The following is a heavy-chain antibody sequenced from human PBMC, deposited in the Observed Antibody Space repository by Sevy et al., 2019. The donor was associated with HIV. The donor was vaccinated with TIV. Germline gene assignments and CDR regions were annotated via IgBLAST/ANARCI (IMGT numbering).Heavy chain of an antibody. Sequence: SETLSLTCSVSGASITSSIYYWAWIRQSPAKGLEWFGSIHHSGSPYYNLSLKSRATISVDTSKTHFSLKMNSVPAADTAVYYCAKHCCQYFDNSGYGEAFDVWGQGTKVTVSS. CDR2: IHHSGSP. D-gene: IGHD3-22*01. V-gene: IGHV4-39*01. CDR1: GASITSSIYY. CDR3: AKHCCQYFDNSGYGEAFDV. J-gene: IGHJ3*01.